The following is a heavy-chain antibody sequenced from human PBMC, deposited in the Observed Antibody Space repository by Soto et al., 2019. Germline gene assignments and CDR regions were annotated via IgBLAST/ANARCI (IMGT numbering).Heavy chain of an antibody. Sequence: QVQLQESGPGLVKPSGTLSLTCAVSGGSISSSNWWSWVRQPPGKGLEWIGEIYHSGSTNYNPSLKSRVPLSXDXSKNQFSLKLSSVTAADTAVYYCASVRGGSYYAMDVWGQGTTVTVSS. J-gene: IGHJ6*02. CDR3: ASVRGGSYYAMDV. CDR1: GGSISSSNW. V-gene: IGHV4-4*02. D-gene: IGHD3-10*02. CDR2: IYHSGST.